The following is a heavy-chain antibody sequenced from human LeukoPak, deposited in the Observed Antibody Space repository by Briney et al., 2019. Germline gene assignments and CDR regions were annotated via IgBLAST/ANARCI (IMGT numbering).Heavy chain of an antibody. V-gene: IGHV3-23*01. CDR3: AKGATRATRHFDL. CDR2: IGGPGGPI. Sequence: GGSLRLSCAASGFTFSSYAMSWVRQTPEKGLAWVSIIGGPGGPIFYADSVEGRFTISRDNSKNTAYLQMNSLRAEDTAVYFCAKGATRATRHFDLWGRGTLVTVSS. J-gene: IGHJ2*01. CDR1: GFTFSSYA. D-gene: IGHD1-26*01.